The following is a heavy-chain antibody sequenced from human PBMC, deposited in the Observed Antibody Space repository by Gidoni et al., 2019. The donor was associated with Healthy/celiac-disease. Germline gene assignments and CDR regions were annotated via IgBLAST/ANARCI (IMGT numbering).Heavy chain of an antibody. Sequence: QVQLHQWGAGLLKPSETLSLTWAVCGGSFSGYYWSWIRQPPGKGLEWIGEIKHSGSTNYNPYLKSRVTISVDTSKNQFSLKLSSVTAADTAVYYCAREMATITWGWFDPWGQGTLVTVSA. J-gene: IGHJ5*02. CDR2: IKHSGST. CDR1: GGSFSGYY. CDR3: AREMATITWGWFDP. V-gene: IGHV4-34*01. D-gene: IGHD5-12*01.